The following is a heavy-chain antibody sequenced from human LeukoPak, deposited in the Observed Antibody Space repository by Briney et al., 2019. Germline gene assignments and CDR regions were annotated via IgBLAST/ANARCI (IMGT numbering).Heavy chain of an antibody. CDR3: AREIVPPTGDNWLDP. V-gene: IGHV4-4*07. J-gene: IGHJ5*02. CDR1: GDSFITNY. Sequence: PSETLSLTCTVSGDSFITNYWTWVRQPAGKGLEWIGRVYSSGSTKYNPSLKSRVTMSVDTSKNQFSLKSTSVTAADTAVYYCAREIVPPTGDNWLDPWGRGILVSVSS. CDR2: VYSSGST. D-gene: IGHD7-27*01.